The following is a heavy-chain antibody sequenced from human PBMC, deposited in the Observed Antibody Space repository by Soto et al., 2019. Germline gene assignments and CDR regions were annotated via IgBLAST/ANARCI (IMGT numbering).Heavy chain of an antibody. D-gene: IGHD4-17*01. V-gene: IGHV4-59*01. CDR1: GDSINSDN. Sequence: PSETLSLTCSVSGDSINSDNWSWIRQSPGKGLEWIGHVTNSGPIDSNPSLKGRVTISVDTSKNQFFLTLNSVTSADTAIYYCARRNGDYPRIYHFDYWAREPWSPSPQ. J-gene: IGHJ4*02. CDR2: VTNSGPI. CDR3: ARRNGDYPRIYHFDY.